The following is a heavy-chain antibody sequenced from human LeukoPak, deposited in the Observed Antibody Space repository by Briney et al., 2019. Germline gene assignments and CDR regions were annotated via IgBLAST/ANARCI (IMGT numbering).Heavy chain of an antibody. CDR1: GGSISSSSYY. CDR2: IYYSGGT. V-gene: IGHV4-39*01. D-gene: IGHD6-19*01. CDR3: ARQIFDIAVAGGLNWFDP. Sequence: PSETLSLTCTVSGGSISSSSYYWGWIRQPPGKGLERIGSIYYSGGTYYNPSLKSRVTISVDTSKNQFSLKLSSVTAADTAVYYCARQIFDIAVAGGLNWFDPWGQGTLVTVSS. J-gene: IGHJ5*02.